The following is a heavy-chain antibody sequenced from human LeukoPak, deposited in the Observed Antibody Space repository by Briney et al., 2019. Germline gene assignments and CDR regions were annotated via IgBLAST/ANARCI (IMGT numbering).Heavy chain of an antibody. D-gene: IGHD3-10*01. CDR2: ISWNSGSI. CDR3: AKAKTYYYGSGSYHLYFDY. CDR1: GFTFDDYA. J-gene: IGHJ4*02. Sequence: GRSLRLSCAASGFTFDDYAMHWVRQAPGKGLEWVSGISWNSGSIGYADSVKGRFTISRDNAKNSLYLQMNSLRAEDTALYYCAKAKTYYYGSGSYHLYFDYWGQGTLVTVSS. V-gene: IGHV3-9*01.